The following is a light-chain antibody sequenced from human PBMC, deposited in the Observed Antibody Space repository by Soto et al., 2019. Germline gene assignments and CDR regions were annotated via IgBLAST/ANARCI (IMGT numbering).Light chain of an antibody. CDR2: GAS. CDR1: QSVSSSY. J-gene: IGKJ4*01. Sequence: EIVLTQSPGTLSLSPGERATLSCRASQSVSSSYLAWYQQKPGQAPRLLIYGASSRATGIPDRFSGSGSGTDFTLTISRLEPEDFAVYYCHQYGISPFGGVTKVDIK. V-gene: IGKV3-20*01. CDR3: HQYGISP.